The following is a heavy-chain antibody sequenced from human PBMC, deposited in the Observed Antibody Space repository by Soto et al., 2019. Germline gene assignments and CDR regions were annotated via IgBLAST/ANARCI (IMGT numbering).Heavy chain of an antibody. CDR3: ARDIGSGWYYFDY. CDR1: GFTFRSYS. V-gene: IGHV3-48*02. D-gene: IGHD6-19*01. J-gene: IGHJ4*02. CDR2: ITPSSDTI. Sequence: LRLSCAASGFTFRSYSINWVRQSPGKGLEWVSYITPSSDTIYYADSVKGRFTISRDNGKNSLYLQMNSLRDEDTAVYYCARDIGSGWYYFDYWGQGNMVTVSS.